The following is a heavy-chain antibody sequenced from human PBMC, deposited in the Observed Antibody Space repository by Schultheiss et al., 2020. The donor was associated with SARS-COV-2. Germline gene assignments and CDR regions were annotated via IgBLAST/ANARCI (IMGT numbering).Heavy chain of an antibody. CDR1: GGTFSSYA. D-gene: IGHD3-10*01. Sequence: ASVKVSCKASGGTFSSYAISWVRQAPGQRLEWMGWISTDNGDTNYAQKVQGRVTMTTDTSTSTAYMELRSLRSDDTAMYFCARDNRAAGDFDYWGQGTLVTVSS. J-gene: IGHJ4*02. CDR3: ARDNRAAGDFDY. CDR2: ISTDNGDT. V-gene: IGHV1-18*01.